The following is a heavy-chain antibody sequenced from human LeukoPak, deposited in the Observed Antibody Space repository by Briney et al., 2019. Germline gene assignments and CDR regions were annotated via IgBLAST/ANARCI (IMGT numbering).Heavy chain of an antibody. CDR3: ARGAGGAI. CDR1: GFTFSSYW. V-gene: IGHV3-74*01. J-gene: IGHJ4*02. Sequence: GGSLRLSCAASGFTFSSYWMHWVRQAPGKGLVWVSHTNSDGSSTTYADSVKGRFTISRDNAKNTLYLQMNSLRAEDTAVYYCARGAGGAIWGQGTLVPYSS. CDR2: TNSDGSST. D-gene: IGHD2-21*01.